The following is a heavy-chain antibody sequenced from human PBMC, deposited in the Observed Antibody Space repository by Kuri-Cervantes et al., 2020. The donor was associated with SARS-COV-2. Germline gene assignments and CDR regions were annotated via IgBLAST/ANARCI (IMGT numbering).Heavy chain of an antibody. J-gene: IGHJ6*02. CDR2: IYYSGST. Sequence: SETLSLTCTVSGGSISSYYWSWIRQPPGKGLEWIGYIYYSGSTSYNPSLKSRVTISVDTSREQFSLKVNSVTAADSAVYYCARGRVDCSRTICYIDGMDVWGQGTTVTVSS. CDR3: ARGRVDCSRTICYIDGMDV. V-gene: IGHV4-59*01. D-gene: IGHD2-2*02. CDR1: GGSISSYY.